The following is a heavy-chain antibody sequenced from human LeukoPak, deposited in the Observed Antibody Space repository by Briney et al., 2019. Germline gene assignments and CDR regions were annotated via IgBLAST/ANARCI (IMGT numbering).Heavy chain of an antibody. J-gene: IGHJ5*02. CDR2: IYTSGST. Sequence: SETLSLTCTVPGGSISSYYWSWIRQPAGKGLEWIGRIYTSGSTNYNPSLKSRVTISVDKSKNQFSPKLSSVTAADTAVYYCARDSSTQWGAWFDPWGQGTLVTVSS. V-gene: IGHV4-4*07. CDR1: GGSISSYY. CDR3: ARDSSTQWGAWFDP. D-gene: IGHD3-16*01.